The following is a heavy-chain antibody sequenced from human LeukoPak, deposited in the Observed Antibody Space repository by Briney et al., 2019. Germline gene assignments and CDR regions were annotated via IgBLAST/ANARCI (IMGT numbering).Heavy chain of an antibody. CDR1: GFTFSSYW. D-gene: IGHD3-22*01. CDR3: ARDPLVSRGYSYYFDY. J-gene: IGHJ4*02. CDR2: ISYDGSNK. Sequence: PGGSLRLSCAASGFTFSSYWMNWARQAPGKGLEWVAVISYDGSNKYYADSVKGRFTISRDNSKNTLYLQMNSLRAEDTAVYYCARDPLVSRGYSYYFDYWGQGTLVTVSS. V-gene: IGHV3-30*03.